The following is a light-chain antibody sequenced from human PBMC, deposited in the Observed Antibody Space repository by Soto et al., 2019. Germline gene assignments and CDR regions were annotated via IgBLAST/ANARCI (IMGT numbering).Light chain of an antibody. CDR2: AAS. Sequence: DIQMTQSPSSLSASVGDRVTITCRASQSISSYLNWYQQKPGKAPNLPIYAASSLQSGVPARFSGSGSGTDFTLTISSLQPEDFATYYCQQSYSMPLNFGGGTKVEIK. CDR3: QQSYSMPLN. CDR1: QSISSY. J-gene: IGKJ4*01. V-gene: IGKV1-39*01.